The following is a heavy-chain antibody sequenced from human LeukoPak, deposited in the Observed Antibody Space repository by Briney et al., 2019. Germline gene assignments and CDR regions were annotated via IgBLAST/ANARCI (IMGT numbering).Heavy chain of an antibody. J-gene: IGHJ4*02. V-gene: IGHV3-30*03. CDR3: ARDYSGSGTIDY. CDR1: GFIFRNYG. Sequence: TGTSLRLSCAASGFIFRNYGFHWVRQAPGKGLEWVAVISGDGSSKYYVDSVKGRFTISRDNSMNTLYLQMNSLRPEDTAVYYCARDYSGSGTIDYWGQGTLVTVSS. D-gene: IGHD3-10*01. CDR2: ISGDGSSK.